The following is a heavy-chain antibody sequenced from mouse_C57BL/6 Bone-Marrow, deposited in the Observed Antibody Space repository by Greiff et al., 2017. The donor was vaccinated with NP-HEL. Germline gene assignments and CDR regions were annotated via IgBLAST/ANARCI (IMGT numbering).Heavy chain of an antibody. J-gene: IGHJ4*01. CDR1: GYTFTSYW. V-gene: IGHV1-59*01. CDR3: ARDAMDY. CDR2: IDPSDSYT. Sequence: QVQLQQPGAELVRPGTSVKLSCKASGYTFTSYWMHWVKQRPGQGLEWIGVIDPSDSYTNYNQKFKGKATLTVDTSSSTAYMLLSSLTSEDSAVYYCARDAMDYWGQGTSVTVSS.